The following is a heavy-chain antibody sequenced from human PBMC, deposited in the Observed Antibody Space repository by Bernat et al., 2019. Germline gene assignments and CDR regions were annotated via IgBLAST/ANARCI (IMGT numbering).Heavy chain of an antibody. CDR2: IYYSGST. Sequence: QVQLQESGPGLVKPSETLSLTCTVSGGSISSYYWSWIRQPPGKGLEWIGYIYYSGSTNYIPSLKSRVTISVDTSKNQFSLKLSSVTAADTAVYYCARERGGGAGAFDIWGQGTMVTVSS. V-gene: IGHV4-59*01. D-gene: IGHD3-10*01. CDR3: ARERGGGAGAFDI. CDR1: GGSISSYY. J-gene: IGHJ3*02.